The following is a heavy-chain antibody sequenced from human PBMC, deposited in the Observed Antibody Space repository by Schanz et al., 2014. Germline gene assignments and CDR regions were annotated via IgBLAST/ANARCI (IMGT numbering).Heavy chain of an antibody. CDR3: AKSYDTSGYSGFDY. CDR2: ISGSGAGT. Sequence: EVQLEESGGGLVQPGGSLRLSCTTSGFTFSTYAMCWIRQAPGKGLEWVSAISGSGAGTYYADSVKGRFTISRDNSKNTLYLQMNSLRTEDTAVYFCAKSYDTSGYSGFDYWGQGTLVTVSS. CDR1: GFTFSTYA. J-gene: IGHJ4*02. D-gene: IGHD3-22*01. V-gene: IGHV3-23*04.